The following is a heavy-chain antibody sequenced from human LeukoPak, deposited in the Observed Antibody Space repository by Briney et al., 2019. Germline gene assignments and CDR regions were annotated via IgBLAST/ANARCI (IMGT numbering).Heavy chain of an antibody. J-gene: IGHJ4*02. D-gene: IGHD2-15*01. Sequence: SETLSLTCTVSGGSISSGGYYWSWIRQPPGKGLEWIGYIYYSGSTNYNPSLKSRVTISVDTSKNQFSLKLSSVTAADTAVYYCARHVLYCSGGSCYHQPVDYWGQGTLVTVSS. CDR2: IYYSGST. V-gene: IGHV4-61*08. CDR1: GGSISSGGYY. CDR3: ARHVLYCSGGSCYHQPVDY.